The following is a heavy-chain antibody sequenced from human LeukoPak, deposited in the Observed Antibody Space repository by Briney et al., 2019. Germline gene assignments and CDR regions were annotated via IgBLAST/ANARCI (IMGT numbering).Heavy chain of an antibody. CDR3: ARYYDSSGYLFYYFDY. CDR1: GYSISSGYY. D-gene: IGHD3-22*01. J-gene: IGHJ4*02. CDR2: IYHSGST. V-gene: IGHV4-38-2*01. Sequence: SETLSLTCAVSGYSISSGYYWGWIRPPSGKGLEWIGSIYHSGSTYYNPSLKSRVTISVDTSKNQFSLKLSSVTAADTAVYYCARYYDSSGYLFYYFDYWGQGTLVTVSS.